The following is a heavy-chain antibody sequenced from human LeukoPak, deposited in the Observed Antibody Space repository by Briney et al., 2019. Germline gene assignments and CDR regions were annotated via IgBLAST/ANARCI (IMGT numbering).Heavy chain of an antibody. D-gene: IGHD3-3*01. V-gene: IGHV1-46*01. CDR1: GYTFTTYY. CDR2: INPSGGST. J-gene: IGHJ4*02. Sequence: ASVKVSCEASGYTFTTYYMHWVRQAPGQGLEWMGIINPSGGSTTYAQKFQGRVTMTRDTSISTAYMELNRLRSDDTAVYYCASGFWSGYYTGAYWGQGTLVTVSS. CDR3: ASGFWSGYYTGAY.